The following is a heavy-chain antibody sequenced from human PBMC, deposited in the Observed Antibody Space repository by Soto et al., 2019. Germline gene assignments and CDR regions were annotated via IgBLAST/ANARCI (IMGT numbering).Heavy chain of an antibody. CDR1: GGTLSDYA. V-gene: IGHV1-69*01. CDR3: AVAAVREIMAQESSGMAV. Sequence: QVQLVQSGAEVKTPGSSVKVSCKASGGTLSDYAISGVRQAPGQGLEWMGGIMPTVDSANYAQNFQGRLTISADESTSTANLELSSLRSDDTAVYYCAVAAVREIMAQESSGMAVWGQGTTVIVSS. D-gene: IGHD3-10*01. CDR2: IMPTVDSA. J-gene: IGHJ6*02.